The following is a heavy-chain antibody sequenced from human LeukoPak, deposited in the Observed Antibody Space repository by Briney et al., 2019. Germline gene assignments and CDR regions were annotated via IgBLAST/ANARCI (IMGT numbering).Heavy chain of an antibody. J-gene: IGHJ4*02. CDR1: GFTFSNAW. V-gene: IGHV3-15*01. Sequence: GSLRLSCAASGFTFSNAWMSWVRQAPGKGLEWVGRIKSKTDGGTTDYAAPVKGRFTISRDDSKNTLYLQMNSLKTEDTAVYYCTHRGDSSGWYTDYWGQGTLVTVSS. CDR3: THRGDSSGWYTDY. D-gene: IGHD6-19*01. CDR2: IKSKTDGGTT.